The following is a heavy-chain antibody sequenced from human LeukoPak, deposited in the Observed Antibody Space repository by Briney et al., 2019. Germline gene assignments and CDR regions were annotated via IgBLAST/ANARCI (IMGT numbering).Heavy chain of an antibody. J-gene: IGHJ5*02. V-gene: IGHV4-34*01. CDR2: INHSGST. Sequence: EPSGTLSLTCAVYGGSFSGYYWSWIRQPPGKGLEWIGEINHSGSTNYNPSLKSRVTISVDTSKNQFSLKLSSVTAADTAVYYCARVRPHDFWSGYYHNWFDPWGQGTLVTVSS. D-gene: IGHD3-3*01. CDR1: GGSFSGYY. CDR3: ARVRPHDFWSGYYHNWFDP.